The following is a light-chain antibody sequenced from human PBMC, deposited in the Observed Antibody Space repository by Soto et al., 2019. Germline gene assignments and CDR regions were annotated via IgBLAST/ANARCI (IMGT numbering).Light chain of an antibody. V-gene: IGLV1-47*02. CDR2: SNN. CDR1: NIGSPY. J-gene: IGLJ2*01. Sequence: QAVVTQPPSASGTPGQRVTISCSNIGSPYVYWYQQLPGTAPKLLIYSNNQRPSGVPDRFSGSKSDTSASLAISGLRSEDEADYYCAAWDDSLSGVVIGGGTQLTVL. CDR3: AAWDDSLSGVV.